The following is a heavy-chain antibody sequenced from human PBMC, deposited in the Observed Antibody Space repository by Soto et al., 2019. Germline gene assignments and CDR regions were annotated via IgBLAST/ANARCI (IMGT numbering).Heavy chain of an antibody. Sequence: GGSLRLSCAASGFTFSSYAMHWVRQAPGKGLEYVSAISSNGGSTYYANSVKGRFTISRDNSKNTLYLQMGSLRAEDMAVYYCARAPTECSIWRMTAYYDFWSGYPPVCYYYYMDVWGKGTTVTVSS. V-gene: IGHV3-64*01. D-gene: IGHD3-3*01. CDR1: GFTFSSYA. CDR2: ISSNGGST. CDR3: ARAPTECSIWRMTAYYDFWSGYPPVCYYYYMDV. J-gene: IGHJ6*03.